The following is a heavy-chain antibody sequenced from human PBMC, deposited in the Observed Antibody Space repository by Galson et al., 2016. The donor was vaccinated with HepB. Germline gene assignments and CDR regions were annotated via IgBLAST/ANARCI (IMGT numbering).Heavy chain of an antibody. Sequence: SLRLSCAASGFTFTNYAMTWVRQAPGKGLEWVAAITGSGGSTYYADSVKGRFTISRDNSKNTLFPQMNSLRAEDTAVYYCAKLRVPITIFGVVIIGGWFDPWGQGTLVTVSS. CDR2: ITGSGGST. V-gene: IGHV3-23*01. J-gene: IGHJ5*02. CDR3: AKLRVPITIFGVVIIGGWFDP. CDR1: GFTFTNYA. D-gene: IGHD3-3*01.